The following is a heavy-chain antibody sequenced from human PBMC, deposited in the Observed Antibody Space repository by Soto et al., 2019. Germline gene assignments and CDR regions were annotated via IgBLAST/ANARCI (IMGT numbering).Heavy chain of an antibody. D-gene: IGHD1-26*01. CDR2: ISGGGGGT. J-gene: IGHJ4*02. V-gene: IGHV3-23*01. CDR1: GFSFSNYA. Sequence: EVQLLESGGGLVQPGGSLRLSCAASGFSFSNYAMNWVRQAPGKGLEWVSGISGGGGGTYYADAVKGRFIISRDNTKNTVYLQLNSLRAEDTYFYYSAKVSIADRETFNFDSWCQGTLVTVSS. CDR3: AKVSIADRETFNFDS.